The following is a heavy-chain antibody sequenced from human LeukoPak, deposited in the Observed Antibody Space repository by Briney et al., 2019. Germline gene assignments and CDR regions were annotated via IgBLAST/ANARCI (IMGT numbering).Heavy chain of an antibody. CDR2: INPSGGST. CDR1: GYTFTSYY. V-gene: IGHV1-46*01. J-gene: IGHJ4*02. CDR3: ARGDKGPHHFDY. Sequence: GASVKVSCKAPGYTFTSYYMHWVRQAPGQGLEWMGIINPSGGSTSYARKFQGRVTTTRDTSTSTVYMELSSLRSEDTAVYYCARGDKGPHHFDYWGQGTLVTVSS.